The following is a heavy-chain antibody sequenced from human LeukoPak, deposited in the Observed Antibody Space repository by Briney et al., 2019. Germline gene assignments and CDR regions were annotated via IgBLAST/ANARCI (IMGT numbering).Heavy chain of an antibody. J-gene: IGHJ4*02. CDR3: ARDYYGSGSYYNVDY. V-gene: IGHV3-7*01. D-gene: IGHD3-10*01. CDR1: GFTFSSYW. CDR2: IKQDGSEK. Sequence: GGSLRLSCAASGFTFSSYWMSWVRQAPGKGLEWVANIKQDGSEKYYVDSVKGRFTISRDNAKNSLYLQMNSLRAEDTAVYYCARDYYGSGSYYNVDYWGQGTLVTVPS.